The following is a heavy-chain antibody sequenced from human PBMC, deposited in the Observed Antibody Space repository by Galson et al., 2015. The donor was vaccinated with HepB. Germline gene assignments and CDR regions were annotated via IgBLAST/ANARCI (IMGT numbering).Heavy chain of an antibody. CDR3: ARSPKYNYGQTLGY. D-gene: IGHD5-18*01. V-gene: IGHV5-10-1*01. CDR2: IDPSDSYT. CDR1: GYSFTSYW. J-gene: IGHJ4*02. Sequence: QSGAEVKKPGESLRISCKGSGYSFTSYWINWVLQMPGKGLELMGRIDPSDSYTKYSPSFQGHVTISADKSINTAYLQWSSLKASDTAMYYCARSPKYNYGQTLGYWGQGTLVTVSS.